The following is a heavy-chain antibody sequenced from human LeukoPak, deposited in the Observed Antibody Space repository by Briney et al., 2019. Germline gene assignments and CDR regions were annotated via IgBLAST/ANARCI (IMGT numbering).Heavy chain of an antibody. V-gene: IGHV4-61*08. CDR3: ARGKTWFAP. D-gene: IGHD4-23*01. J-gene: IGHJ5*02. Sequence: SETLSLTCTVSGGSISSGGYYWSWIRQPPGRGLEWIGYIYYTGDTTYNPSLKSRVTISIDTSKNQFSLKVTSVTATDTAIYYCARGKTWFAPWGQGTLVTISS. CDR1: GGSISSGGYY. CDR2: IYYTGDT.